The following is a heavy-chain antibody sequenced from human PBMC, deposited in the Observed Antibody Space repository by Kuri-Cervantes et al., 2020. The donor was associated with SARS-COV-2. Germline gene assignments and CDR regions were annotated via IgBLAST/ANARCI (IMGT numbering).Heavy chain of an antibody. J-gene: IGHJ4*02. D-gene: IGHD2-21*02. V-gene: IGHV1-46*01. CDR1: GYTFTSYY. CDR3: AREGGVTAIFDY. CDR2: INPSGGST. Sequence: ASVKVSCKASGYTFTSYYMHWVRQAPGQGLEWMGIINPSGGSTSYAQKFQGRVTMTRDTSTSTAYMELSSLRSEDTVVYYCAREGGVTAIFDYWGQGTLVTVSS.